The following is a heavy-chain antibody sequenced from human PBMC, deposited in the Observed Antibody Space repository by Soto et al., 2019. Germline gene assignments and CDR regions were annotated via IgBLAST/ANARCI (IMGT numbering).Heavy chain of an antibody. J-gene: IGHJ3*02. CDR1: GYTFTDYY. CDR3: TRENIENSDGLYDAFDI. CDR2: MNPKSGGA. Sequence: ASVKVSCKTSGYTFTDYYTHWVRQAPGQGLEWMGWMNPKSGGAYFAQKFQGRVTLTRDTSIGTAYIEVNSLKYDDTAVYFCTRENIENSDGLYDAFDIWGQGTTVTVSS. D-gene: IGHD5-18*01. V-gene: IGHV1-2*02.